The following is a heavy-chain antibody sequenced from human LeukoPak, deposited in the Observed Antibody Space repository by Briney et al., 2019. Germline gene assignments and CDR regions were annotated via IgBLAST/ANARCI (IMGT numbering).Heavy chain of an antibody. D-gene: IGHD5-18*01. CDR3: ARDKTGYSYGYFDY. CDR2: IKQDGSEK. CDR1: GFTFSSYW. V-gene: IGHV3-7*01. Sequence: GGSLRLSCAASGFTFSSYWMSWVRQAPGKGLEWVANIKQDGSEKYYADSVKGRFTISRDNAKNSLYLQMNSLRAEDTAVYYCARDKTGYSYGYFDYWGQGTLVTVSS. J-gene: IGHJ4*02.